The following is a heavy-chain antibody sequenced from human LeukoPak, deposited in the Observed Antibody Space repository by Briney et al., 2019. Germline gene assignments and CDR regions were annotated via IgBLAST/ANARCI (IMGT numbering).Heavy chain of an antibody. D-gene: IGHD6-19*01. CDR3: ARDRVGIAVADLDY. CDR2: IYYSGST. Sequence: SETLSLTCTVSGGSISSYYWSWIRQPPGKGLEWIGYIYYSGSTKYNSSLQSRVTISVDTSKNQFSLKLSSVTAADTAVYYCARDRVGIAVADLDYWGQGTLVTVSS. J-gene: IGHJ4*02. CDR1: GGSISSYY. V-gene: IGHV4-59*01.